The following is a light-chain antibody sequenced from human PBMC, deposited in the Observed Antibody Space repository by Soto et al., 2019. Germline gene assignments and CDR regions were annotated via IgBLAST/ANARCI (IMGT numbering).Light chain of an antibody. J-gene: IGLJ3*02. CDR2: EVS. CDR3: TSYVGSNIWV. CDR1: SGDVGAYKY. Sequence: QSALTQPPSASGSPGQSGTISCTGTSGDVGAYKYVSWYQQYPGKAPKLMIYEVSKRPSGVPNRFSGSKSGNTASQTVSGLQAEDEADYYCTSYVGSNIWVFGGGTKLTVL. V-gene: IGLV2-8*01.